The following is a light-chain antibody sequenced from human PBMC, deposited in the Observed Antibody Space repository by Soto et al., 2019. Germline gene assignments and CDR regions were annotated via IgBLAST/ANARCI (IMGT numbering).Light chain of an antibody. CDR3: GTWDNSLDAWV. CDR1: SSNVGNENNY. V-gene: IGLV1-51*01. Sequence: QSVLTQPPSVSAAPGQKVTISCSGSSSNVGNENNYIFWFQQLPGTAPKLLIYDTDKRPSGIPDRFSGSKSGTSGTLGITGLRTGDEADYHCGTWDNSLDAWVFGPGTKLTVL. CDR2: DTD. J-gene: IGLJ3*02.